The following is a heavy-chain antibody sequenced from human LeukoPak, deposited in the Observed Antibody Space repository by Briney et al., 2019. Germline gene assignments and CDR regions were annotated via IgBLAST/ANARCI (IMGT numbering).Heavy chain of an antibody. CDR3: ARGMGDGPGSFDPAPADY. D-gene: IGHD1-26*01. Sequence: PGGSLRLSCAASGFTFSSYAMHWVRQAPGKGLEWVAVTSYDGSNKYYADSVKGRFTISRDNSKNTLYLQMNSLRAEDTAVYYCARGMGDGPGSFDPAPADYWGQGTLVTVSS. V-gene: IGHV3-30-3*01. CDR2: TSYDGSNK. CDR1: GFTFSSYA. J-gene: IGHJ4*02.